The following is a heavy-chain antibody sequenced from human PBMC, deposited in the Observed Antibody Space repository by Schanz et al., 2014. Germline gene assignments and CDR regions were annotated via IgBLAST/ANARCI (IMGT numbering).Heavy chain of an antibody. CDR3: ARGVARERYSDWLELDY. CDR1: GFTFSTCA. Sequence: QVQLVESGGGVVQPGRSLRLSCAASGFTFSTCAMHWVRQAPGKGLEWVAVISYEGNDKYYGDSVKGRFTISRDSPKNRLYLQMTRLRPEDSGVYYCARGVARERYSDWLELDYWGQGTLVTVSS. CDR2: ISYEGNDK. D-gene: IGHD3-9*01. V-gene: IGHV3-30*04. J-gene: IGHJ4*02.